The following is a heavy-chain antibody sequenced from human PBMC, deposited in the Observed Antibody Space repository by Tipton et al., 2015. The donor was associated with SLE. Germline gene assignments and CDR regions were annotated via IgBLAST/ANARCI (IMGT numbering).Heavy chain of an antibody. Sequence: QLVQSGAEVKKPGASVKVSCKASGYTFTGYYMHWVRQAPGQGLEWMGWINPNSGGTNYAQKSQGRVTMTRDTSISTAYMELSRLRSDDTAVYYCAREGGTMFGANGWFDPCGQGTLVIVSS. CDR1: GYTFTGYY. V-gene: IGHV1-2*02. D-gene: IGHD3-3*01. J-gene: IGHJ5*02. CDR3: AREGGTMFGANGWFDP. CDR2: INPNSGGT.